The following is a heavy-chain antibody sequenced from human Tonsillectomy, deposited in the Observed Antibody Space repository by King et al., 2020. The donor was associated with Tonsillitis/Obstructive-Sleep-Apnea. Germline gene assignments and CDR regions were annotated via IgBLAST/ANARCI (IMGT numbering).Heavy chain of an antibody. Sequence: VQLVESGGGLVQPGRSLRLSCAASGFTFDDYAMHWVRQAPGKGLEWVSGISWNSGSIGYADSVKGRFTISRDNAKNSLYLQMNSLRAEDTALYYCAKGLYDVWSGPFDYWGQGTLVTVSS. CDR1: GFTFDDYA. CDR2: ISWNSGSI. CDR3: AKGLYDVWSGPFDY. J-gene: IGHJ4*02. V-gene: IGHV3-9*01. D-gene: IGHD3-3*01.